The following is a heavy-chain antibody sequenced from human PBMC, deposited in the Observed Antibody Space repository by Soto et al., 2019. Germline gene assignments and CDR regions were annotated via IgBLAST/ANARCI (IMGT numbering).Heavy chain of an antibody. CDR3: ARERNYGYYYYGLDV. CDR2: ISYDGSNK. Sequence: GSLRLSCAASAFTFSSYAMHWVRQAPGKGLEWVAVISYDGSNKYYADSVKGRFTISRDTSKNTLYPQMNSLRAEDTAVYYCARERNYGYYYYGLDVWGQGTTVTVSS. J-gene: IGHJ6*02. V-gene: IGHV3-30-3*01. D-gene: IGHD1-7*01. CDR1: AFTFSSYA.